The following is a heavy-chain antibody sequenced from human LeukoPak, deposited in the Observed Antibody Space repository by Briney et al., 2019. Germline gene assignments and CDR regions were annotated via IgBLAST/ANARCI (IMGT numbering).Heavy chain of an antibody. Sequence: PGGSLRLSCAASGFTVSNNYMSWVRQAPGKGLEWVSVIYSGGSTYYADSVKGSFTISRDNSENTLYLQMNSLRAEDTAVYYCASLGYSYGNHHFDYWGQGTLVTVSS. CDR1: GFTVSNNY. CDR3: ASLGYSYGNHHFDY. V-gene: IGHV3-66*01. CDR2: IYSGGST. J-gene: IGHJ4*02. D-gene: IGHD5-18*01.